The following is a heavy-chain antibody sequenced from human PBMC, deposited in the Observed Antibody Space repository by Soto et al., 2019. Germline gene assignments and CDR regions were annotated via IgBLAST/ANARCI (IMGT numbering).Heavy chain of an antibody. CDR3: ARFSSGWYDGVDY. J-gene: IGHJ4*02. D-gene: IGHD6-19*01. Sequence: GGSLRLSCAASGFTFSSYGMHWVRQAPGKGLEWVAVIWYDGSNKYYVDSVKGRFTISRDNSKNTLYLQMNSLRAEDTAVYYCARFSSGWYDGVDYWGQGTLVTVS. CDR2: IWYDGSNK. CDR1: GFTFSSYG. V-gene: IGHV3-33*01.